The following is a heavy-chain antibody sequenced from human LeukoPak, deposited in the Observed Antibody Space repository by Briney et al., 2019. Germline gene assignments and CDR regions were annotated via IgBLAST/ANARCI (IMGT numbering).Heavy chain of an antibody. V-gene: IGHV1-69*01. CDR1: GGTFSSYA. CDR3: ARTPPTGTYWFDL. D-gene: IGHD1-1*01. Sequence: RGSVKVSCKASGGTFSSYAISWVRQAPGQGLEWMGGIIRVFGTANYAQKLKGRVTITGDESTSTAYMELSSLRSEDTAVYYCARTPPTGTYWFDLWGQGTLVTVSS. CDR2: IIRVFGTA. J-gene: IGHJ5*02.